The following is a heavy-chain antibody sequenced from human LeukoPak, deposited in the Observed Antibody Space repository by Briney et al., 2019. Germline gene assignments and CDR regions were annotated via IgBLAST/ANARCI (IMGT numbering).Heavy chain of an antibody. CDR3: ARLWPMDV. CDR2: IYMDGRT. Sequence: PGGSLRLSCGASGFTVSSKYMTLVRQAPGKGLEWVSAIYMDGRTFYPDSVKGRFTISRDSSKNTLYLQMNSLRVEDTAVYYCARLWPMDVWGQGTTVTVSS. V-gene: IGHV3-66*01. D-gene: IGHD6-25*01. J-gene: IGHJ6*02. CDR1: GFTVSSKY.